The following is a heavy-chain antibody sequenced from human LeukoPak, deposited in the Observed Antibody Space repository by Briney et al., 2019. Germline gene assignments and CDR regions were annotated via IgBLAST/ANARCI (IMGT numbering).Heavy chain of an antibody. V-gene: IGHV1-46*01. D-gene: IGHD3-3*01. J-gene: IGHJ4*02. CDR1: GYTFTSYY. Sequence: ASVKVSCKASGYTFTSYYIHWVRQAPGQGLEWMGMINPSDGFTSYAQKFQGRVTMTTDMSTSTVYMELSSLRTEDTAVFYCARVGRRVFGVLIPPSFDYWGQGTLVTVSS. CDR3: ARVGRRVFGVLIPPSFDY. CDR2: INPSDGFT.